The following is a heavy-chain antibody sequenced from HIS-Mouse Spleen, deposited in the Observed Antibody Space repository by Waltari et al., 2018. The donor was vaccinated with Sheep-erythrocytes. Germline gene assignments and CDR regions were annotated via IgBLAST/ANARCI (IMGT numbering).Heavy chain of an antibody. Sequence: QVQLVESGGGVVQPGRSLRLSCAASGFTFSSYGMHWVRQAPGKGLEWVAVISYDGSNKYYAESVKGRFTISRDNSKNTLYLQMNSLRAEDTAVYYCAKALVATQDAFDIWGQGTMVTVSS. J-gene: IGHJ3*02. D-gene: IGHD5-12*01. CDR3: AKALVATQDAFDI. CDR2: ISYDGSNK. CDR1: GFTFSSYG. V-gene: IGHV3-30*18.